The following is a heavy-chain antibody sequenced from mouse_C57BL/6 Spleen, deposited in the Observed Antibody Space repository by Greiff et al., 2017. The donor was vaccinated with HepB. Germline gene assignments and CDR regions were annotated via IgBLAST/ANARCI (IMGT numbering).Heavy chain of an antibody. D-gene: IGHD4-1*01. CDR2: IYPGSGNT. CDR3: ARPGWDSLYFDY. V-gene: IGHV1-76*01. Sequence: IQLQQSGAELVRPGASVKLSCKASGYTFTDYYINWVKQRPGQGLEWIARIYPGSGNTYYNEKFKGKATLTAEKSSSTAYMQLSSLTSEDSAVYFCARPGWDSLYFDYWGQGTTLTVSS. J-gene: IGHJ2*01. CDR1: GYTFTDYY.